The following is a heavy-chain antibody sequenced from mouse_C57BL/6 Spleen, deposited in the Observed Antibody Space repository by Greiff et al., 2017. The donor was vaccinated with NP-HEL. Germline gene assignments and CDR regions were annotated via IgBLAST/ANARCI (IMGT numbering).Heavy chain of an antibody. CDR3: ARHGGYYYGSSYWYFDV. V-gene: IGHV5-2*01. CDR2: INSDGGST. CDR1: EYEFPSHD. J-gene: IGHJ1*03. D-gene: IGHD1-1*01. Sequence: VQLKESGGGLVQPGESLKLSCESNEYEFPSHDMSWVRKTPEKRLELVAAINSDGGSTYYPDTMERRFIISRDNTKKTLYLQMSSLRSEDTALYYCARHGGYYYGSSYWYFDVWGTGTTVTVSS.